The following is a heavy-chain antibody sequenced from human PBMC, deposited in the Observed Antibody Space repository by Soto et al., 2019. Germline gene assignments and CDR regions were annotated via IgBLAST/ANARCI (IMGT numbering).Heavy chain of an antibody. V-gene: IGHV4-34*01. CDR1: GGSFSDYY. D-gene: IGHD2-2*01. CDR3: AGQGGSAAIFDY. CDR2: IDHSGST. Sequence: QVQLQQWGAGLLKPSETLSLTCAVYGGSFSDYYWSWIRQPPGKGLEWIGEIDHSGSTNDNPSLKSRVHISADQVKNQVSLELRSVTAAGTAVYYCAGQGGSAAIFDYWGQGTLVTVSS. J-gene: IGHJ4*02.